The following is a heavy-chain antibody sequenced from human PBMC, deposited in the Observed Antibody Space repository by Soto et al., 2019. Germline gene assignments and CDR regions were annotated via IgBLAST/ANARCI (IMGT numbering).Heavy chain of an antibody. J-gene: IGHJ5*02. Sequence: QVQLQESGPGLVKPSQTLSLTCTVSGGSISSGGYYWSWIRQHPGKGLEWIGYIYYSGSTYYNPSHQSRVTISVDPSKNQFSLKLSSVTAADTAVYYCARVGGINWFDPWGQGTLVTVSS. CDR3: ARVGGINWFDP. D-gene: IGHD1-20*01. CDR2: IYYSGST. CDR1: GGSISSGGYY. V-gene: IGHV4-31*03.